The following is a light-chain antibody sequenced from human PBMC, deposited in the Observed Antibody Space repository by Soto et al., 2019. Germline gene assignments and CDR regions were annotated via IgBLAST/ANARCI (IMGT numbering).Light chain of an antibody. CDR2: GAS. Sequence: EIVMTQSPATLSVSPGERATLSCRASQSVSSNFAWYQQKPGQAPRLLIYGASTRATGIPARFSGSGSGTEFTLTISSLQSEDFVVYYCQQYNNWPPWTFGQGTKVEIK. CDR3: QQYNNWPPWT. V-gene: IGKV3-15*01. J-gene: IGKJ1*01. CDR1: QSVSSN.